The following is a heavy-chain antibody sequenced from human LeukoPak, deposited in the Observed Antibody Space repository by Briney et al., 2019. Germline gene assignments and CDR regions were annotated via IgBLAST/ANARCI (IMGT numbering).Heavy chain of an antibody. CDR3: ATAASLYYYDSSGYYQY. Sequence: GASVKVSFKVSGYTLTELSMHWVRQAPGKGLEWMGGFDPEDGETIYAQKFQGRVTMTEDTSTDTAYMELSSLRSEDTAVYYCATAASLYYYDSSGYYQYWGQGTLVTVSS. J-gene: IGHJ4*02. D-gene: IGHD3-22*01. CDR1: GYTLTELS. V-gene: IGHV1-24*01. CDR2: FDPEDGET.